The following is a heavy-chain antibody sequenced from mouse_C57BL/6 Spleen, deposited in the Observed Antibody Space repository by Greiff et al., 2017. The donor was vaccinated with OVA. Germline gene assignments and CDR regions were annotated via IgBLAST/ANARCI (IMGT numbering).Heavy chain of an antibody. CDR2: INPSNGGT. V-gene: IGHV1-53*01. CDR3: ARLGYYYGSSSAWFAY. J-gene: IGHJ3*01. Sequence: VQLQQPGTELVKPGASVKLSCKASGYTFTSYWMHWVKQRPGQGLEWIGNINPSNGGTNYNEKFKSKATLTVDKASSTAYMQLSSLTSEDSAVYYCARLGYYYGSSSAWFAYWGQGTLGTVSA. D-gene: IGHD1-1*01. CDR1: GYTFTSYW.